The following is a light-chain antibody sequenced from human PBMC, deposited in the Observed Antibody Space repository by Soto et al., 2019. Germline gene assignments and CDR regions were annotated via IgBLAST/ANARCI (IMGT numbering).Light chain of an antibody. CDR3: QQGHNWPLT. J-gene: IGKJ2*01. Sequence: EMVMTQSPATLSVSPGERATLSCRASQSISSELAWYQQKPGQPPRLLIYSASTRATGVPARFTGSGSGSEFTLTISGLQSEDFAFYYCQQGHNWPLTFGQGTRLEI. CDR2: SAS. V-gene: IGKV3-15*01. CDR1: QSISSE.